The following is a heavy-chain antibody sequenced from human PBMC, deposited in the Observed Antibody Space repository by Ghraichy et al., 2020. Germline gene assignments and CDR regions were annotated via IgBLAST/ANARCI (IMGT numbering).Heavy chain of an antibody. CDR1: GFTFSSYA. D-gene: IGHD5-12*01. J-gene: IGHJ3*02. V-gene: IGHV3-23*01. Sequence: GGSLRLSCAASGFTFSSYAMSWVRQAPGKGLECVSVISGGADRTNYADSVKGRFTISRDDSKNTVYLQMNSLRAEDTAVYYCAKVCGYDVLNAFDIWGQGTMVTVSS. CDR2: ISGGADRT. CDR3: AKVCGYDVLNAFDI.